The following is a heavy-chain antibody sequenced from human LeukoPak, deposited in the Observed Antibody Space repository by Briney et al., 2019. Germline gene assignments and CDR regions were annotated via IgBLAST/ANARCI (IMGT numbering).Heavy chain of an antibody. CDR3: AKDLLRWAFDY. CDR1: GFTLSNNA. CDR2: INGGNSDT. V-gene: IGHV3-23*01. D-gene: IGHD2-15*01. J-gene: IGHJ4*02. Sequence: GGSLRLSCAASGFTLSNNAMSWVRQAPGKGLEWVSAINGGNSDTNYAESVKGRFTISRDNSRNTLYLQMNSLRAEDTAVYYCAKDLLRWAFDYWGQGTLVTVSS.